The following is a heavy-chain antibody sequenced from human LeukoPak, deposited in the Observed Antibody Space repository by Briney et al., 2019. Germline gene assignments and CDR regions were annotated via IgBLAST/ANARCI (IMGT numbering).Heavy chain of an antibody. J-gene: IGHJ6*03. CDR3: TTYSSRGPYYYYYYMDV. V-gene: IGHV3-7*01. D-gene: IGHD6-13*01. Sequence: GGSLRLSCAASGFTFSSYWMSWVRRAPGKGLEWVANIKQDGSEKYYVDSVKGRFTISRDNAKNSLYLQMNSLRAEDTAVYYCTTYSSRGPYYYYYYMDVWGKGTTVTVSS. CDR2: IKQDGSEK. CDR1: GFTFSSYW.